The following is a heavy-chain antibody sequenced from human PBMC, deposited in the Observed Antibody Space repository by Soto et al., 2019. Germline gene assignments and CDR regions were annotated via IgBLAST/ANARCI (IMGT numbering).Heavy chain of an antibody. CDR1: GYTFSDTA. V-gene: IGHV3-73*02. Sequence: EVQLVESGGGLVQPGGSLKLSCAASGYTFSDTALHWVRQASEKGLEWVARVAAKNENYVTTYAASVQGRFSLSRDDSKNSAYLLMNSLKTEDMAIYYCSKYSGSSTGPAALGQGTLVTVSS. J-gene: IGHJ5*02. CDR3: SKYSGSSTGPAA. CDR2: VAAKNENYVT. D-gene: IGHD1-26*01.